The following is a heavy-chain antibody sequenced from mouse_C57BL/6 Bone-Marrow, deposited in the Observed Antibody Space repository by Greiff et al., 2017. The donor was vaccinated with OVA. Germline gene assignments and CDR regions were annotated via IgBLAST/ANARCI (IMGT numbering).Heavy chain of an antibody. CDR1: GYSITSGYY. V-gene: IGHV3-6*01. D-gene: IGHD5-1*01. J-gene: IGHJ3*01. CDR3: ARDRTSDGFAY. CDR2: ISYDGSN. Sequence: DVQLQESGPGLVKPSQSLSLTCSVTGYSITSGYYWNWIRQFPGNKLEWMGYISYDGSNNYNPSLKNRISITRDTSKNQFFLKLNAVTTEDTATYYCARDRTSDGFAYWGQGTLVTVSA.